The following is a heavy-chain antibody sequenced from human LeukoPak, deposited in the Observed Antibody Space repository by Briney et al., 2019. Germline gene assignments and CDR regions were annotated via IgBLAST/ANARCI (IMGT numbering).Heavy chain of an antibody. D-gene: IGHD3-3*02. V-gene: IGHV1-2*02. J-gene: IGHJ4*02. CDR3: AGDISWSFDF. CDR2: ISPNSGGT. CDR1: GYTLTDYY. Sequence: ASVKVSCKASGYTLTDYYIHWVRQAPGQGLEWMGWISPNSGGTKYAQKFQGRVNMTRDTSITTTYMELSKLRSDDTAVYYCAGDISWSFDFWGQGTLVTVSS.